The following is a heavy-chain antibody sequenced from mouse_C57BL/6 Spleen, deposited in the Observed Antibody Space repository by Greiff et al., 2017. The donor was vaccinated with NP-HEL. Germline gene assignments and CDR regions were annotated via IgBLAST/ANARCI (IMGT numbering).Heavy chain of an antibody. CDR3: ARDQGQGAMDY. CDR1: GYSITSGYY. Sequence: EVKLMESGPGLVKPSQSLSLTCSVTGYSITSGYYWNWIRQFPGNKLEWMGYISYDGSNNYNPSLKNRISITRDTSKNQFFLKLNSVTTEDTATYYCARDQGQGAMDYWGQGTSVTVSS. CDR2: ISYDGSN. D-gene: IGHD3-2*02. J-gene: IGHJ4*01. V-gene: IGHV3-6*01.